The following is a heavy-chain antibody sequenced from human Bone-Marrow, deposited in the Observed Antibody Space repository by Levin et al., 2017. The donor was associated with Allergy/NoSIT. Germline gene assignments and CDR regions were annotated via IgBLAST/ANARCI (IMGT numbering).Heavy chain of an antibody. CDR3: THGGSSGWRGAFDI. Sequence: NAGGSLRLSCAASGFTFTDAWMSWVRQAPGKGLEWVGRIKSKPDGGTTDYAAPVKGRFTISRDDSENTLYLQMNSLKTEDTAVYYCTHGGSSGWRGAFDIWGQGTMVTVSS. CDR1: GFTFTDAW. V-gene: IGHV3-15*01. D-gene: IGHD6-19*01. CDR2: IKSKPDGGTT. J-gene: IGHJ3*02.